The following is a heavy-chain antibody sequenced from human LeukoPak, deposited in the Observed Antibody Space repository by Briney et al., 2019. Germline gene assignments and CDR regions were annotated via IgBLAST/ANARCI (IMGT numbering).Heavy chain of an antibody. Sequence: GASVKVSCKASGYTFTSYGISWVRQAPGQGLEWMGWISAYNGNTNYAQKLQGRVTMTTDTSTSTAYMELRSLRSEDTAVYYCARPRITMVRGVIISYGMDVWGQGTTVTVSS. J-gene: IGHJ6*02. D-gene: IGHD3-10*01. CDR3: ARPRITMVRGVIISYGMDV. CDR1: GYTFTSYG. V-gene: IGHV1-18*01. CDR2: ISAYNGNT.